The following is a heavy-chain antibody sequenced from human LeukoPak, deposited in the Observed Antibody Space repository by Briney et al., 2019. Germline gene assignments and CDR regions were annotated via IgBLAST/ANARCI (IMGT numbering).Heavy chain of an antibody. D-gene: IGHD3-22*01. CDR3: ARDWYYDSSGYYSIDY. CDR1: GFTFSSYA. V-gene: IGHV3-23*01. J-gene: IGHJ4*02. CDR2: ISGSGGST. Sequence: GGSLRLSCAASGFTFSSYAMNWVRQAPGKGLEWVSAISGSGGSTYYADSVKGRFTISRDNSKNTLYLQMNSLRAEDTAVYYCARDWYYDSSGYYSIDYWGQGTLVTVSS.